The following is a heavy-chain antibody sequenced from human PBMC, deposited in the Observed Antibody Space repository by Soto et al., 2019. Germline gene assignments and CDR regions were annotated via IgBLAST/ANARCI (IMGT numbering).Heavy chain of an antibody. CDR1: GFTFSTHA. J-gene: IGHJ4*02. Sequence: GGSLRLSCAAAGFTFSTHAMHWVRQAPGKGLEWVAFIWSDGSNKYYADSVKGRATISRDNSKRTVDLQMNSLRAEDTAVYYCARHPPGSGCALDYWGQGTLVTVSS. CDR2: IWSDGSNK. CDR3: ARHPPGSGCALDY. D-gene: IGHD6-19*01. V-gene: IGHV3-33*01.